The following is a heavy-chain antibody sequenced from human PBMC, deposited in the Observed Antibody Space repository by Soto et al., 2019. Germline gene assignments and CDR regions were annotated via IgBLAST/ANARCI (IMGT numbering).Heavy chain of an antibody. CDR1: GGSVTSDEDY. D-gene: IGHD5-18*01. Sequence: SETLSLTCTVSGGSVTSDEDYWTWIRQSPGKGLEWIGYISNSGSTGYNPSLKTRLSMSVDRSKNQFTLRLTSVTAADTAVYFCATESGSTYGYFDHWGQGTQVTAPQ. CDR3: ATESGSTYGYFDH. V-gene: IGHV4-30-4*01. J-gene: IGHJ4*02. CDR2: ISNSGST.